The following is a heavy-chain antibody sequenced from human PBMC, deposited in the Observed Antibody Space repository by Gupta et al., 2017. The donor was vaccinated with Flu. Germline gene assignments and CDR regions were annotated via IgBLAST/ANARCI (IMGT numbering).Heavy chain of an antibody. CDR2: MYCGGSA. Sequence: QLQLQESGPGLAKPSETLSLTCTVSGGSISSSSSYWGWVRQPPGKGPEWIGSMYCGGSANYSPSLQSRVTMSLDTSKNQFSLNLSSVTAADTAVYFCARLRNGNHFEYWGQGTLVTVSS. CDR3: ARLRNGNHFEY. J-gene: IGHJ4*02. CDR1: GGSISSSSSY. D-gene: IGHD1-1*01. V-gene: IGHV4-39*01.